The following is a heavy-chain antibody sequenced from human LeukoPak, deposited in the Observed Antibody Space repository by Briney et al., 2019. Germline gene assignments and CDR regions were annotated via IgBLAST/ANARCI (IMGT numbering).Heavy chain of an antibody. J-gene: IGHJ4*02. D-gene: IGHD3-10*01. Sequence: SETLSLTCTVSGDSISSGTYYWSWLRQPAGKGLEWIGRIHTSGSTNYNPSLKSRVTISLDTSKNQFSLKLTSVTAADTAVYYCARGPASTELWLDYFDYWGQGTLVTVSS. CDR2: IHTSGST. V-gene: IGHV4-61*02. CDR1: GDSISSGTYY. CDR3: ARGPASTELWLDYFDY.